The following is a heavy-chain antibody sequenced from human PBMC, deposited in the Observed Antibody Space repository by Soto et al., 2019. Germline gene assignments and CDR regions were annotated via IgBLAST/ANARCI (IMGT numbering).Heavy chain of an antibody. V-gene: IGHV4-39*01. Sequence: QLQLQESGPGLVKPSETLSLTCIISSGSITTSSYYWGWIRQPPGKGLEWIGSVYYLGNTYYNPSLKSRVTISVDTSKNQFSVYLRSVTAADTAVSYCARQSPPGDPDYWGLGTLVTVSS. J-gene: IGHJ4*02. CDR2: VYYLGNT. D-gene: IGHD4-17*01. CDR3: ARQSPPGDPDY. CDR1: SGSITTSSYY.